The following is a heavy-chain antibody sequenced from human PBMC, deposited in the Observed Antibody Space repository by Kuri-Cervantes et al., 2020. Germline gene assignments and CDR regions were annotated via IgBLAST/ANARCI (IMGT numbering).Heavy chain of an antibody. CDR1: GFTFSSYA. D-gene: IGHD5-12*01. J-gene: IGHJ3*02. Sequence: GGSLRLSCAASGFTFSSYAMSWVRQAPGKGLEWVSAISGSGGSTYYADSVKGRFTISRDNSKNTLYLQMNTLRAEDTAVYHCARGGYSAWDAFDIWGQGTMVTVSS. V-gene: IGHV3-23*01. CDR3: ARGGYSAWDAFDI. CDR2: ISGSGGST.